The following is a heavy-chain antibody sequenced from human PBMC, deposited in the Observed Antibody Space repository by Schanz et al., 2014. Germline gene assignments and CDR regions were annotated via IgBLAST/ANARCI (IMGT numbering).Heavy chain of an antibody. CDR2: ISYDGNNQ. CDR1: GFSFSDYW. D-gene: IGHD2-21*01. V-gene: IGHV3-30*18. CDR3: AKDQTDSVCYNDCSFDY. J-gene: IGHJ4*02. Sequence: QVQLVESGGGLVQPGGSLRLSCAGSGFSFSDYWMGWVRQAPGKGLEWVAFISYDGNNQYYADSVKGRFTISRDNSKNTLYLQMNSLTTEDTAVYYCAKDQTDSVCYNDCSFDYWGQGTLVTVSS.